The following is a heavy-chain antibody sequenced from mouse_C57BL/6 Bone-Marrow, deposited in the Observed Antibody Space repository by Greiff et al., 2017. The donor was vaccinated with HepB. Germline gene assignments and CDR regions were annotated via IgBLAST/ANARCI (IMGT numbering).Heavy chain of an antibody. CDR3: ARGVTTVVAPYFDY. CDR2: ISYSGST. CDR1: GYSITSGYD. Sequence: DVQLQESGPGMVKPSQSLSLTCTVTGYSITSGYDWHWIRHFPGNKLEWMGYISYSGSTNYNPSLKSRISITHDTSKNHFFLKLNSVTTEDTATYYCARGVTTVVAPYFDYWVQGTTLTVSS. V-gene: IGHV3-1*01. D-gene: IGHD1-1*01. J-gene: IGHJ2*01.